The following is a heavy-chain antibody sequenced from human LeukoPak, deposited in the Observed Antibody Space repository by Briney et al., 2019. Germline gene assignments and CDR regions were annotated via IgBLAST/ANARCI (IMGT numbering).Heavy chain of an antibody. CDR1: GHTFTNYH. CDR3: ATDAPRSYYFDY. Sequence: ASVKVSCKASGHTFTNYHIHWVRQAPGQGVEWMGAVYATGGVAINTQTFPVRVTMTRDTSTGTVYMELSSLSFEDTAIYYCATDAPRSYYFDYWGQGIQVTVSS. J-gene: IGHJ4*02. V-gene: IGHV1-46*01. CDR2: VYATGGVA.